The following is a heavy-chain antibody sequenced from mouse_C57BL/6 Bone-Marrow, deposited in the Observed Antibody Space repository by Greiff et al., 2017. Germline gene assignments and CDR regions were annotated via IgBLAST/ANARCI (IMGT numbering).Heavy chain of an antibody. J-gene: IGHJ3*01. D-gene: IGHD1-1*02. CDR1: GYTFTSYG. Sequence: QLQQSGAELARPGASVKLSCKASGYTFTSYGISWVKQRTGQGLEWIVEIYPRSGYTYYNEKFKGKATLTADKSSSTAYMELRRLTAEDSAVYFCVWSAWFAYWGQGPLVTVSA. CDR2: IYPRSGYT. CDR3: VWSAWFAY. V-gene: IGHV1-81*01.